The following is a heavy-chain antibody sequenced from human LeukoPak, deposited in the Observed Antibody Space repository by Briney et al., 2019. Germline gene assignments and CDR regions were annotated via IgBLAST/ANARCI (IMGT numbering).Heavy chain of an antibody. J-gene: IGHJ6*03. CDR1: GGTISSYY. V-gene: IGHV4-4*07. CDR2: IYSNGIT. Sequence: PSETLSLTCAASGGTISSYYWSWIRQPAGKGLEWIGRIYSNGITEYNPSLKSRLTMSVDTYKKEFSLKLSSVTAADTGVYFCARSPNFYYYIMDVCGDGTTVTVSS. CDR3: ARSPNFYYYIMDV.